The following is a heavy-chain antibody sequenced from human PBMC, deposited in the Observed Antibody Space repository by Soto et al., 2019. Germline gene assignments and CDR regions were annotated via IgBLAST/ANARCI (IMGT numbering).Heavy chain of an antibody. D-gene: IGHD1-26*01. Sequence: PSETLSLTCTVSGGSISSGGYYWSWIRQPPGQALEWIGYIYDSGSPYYNPSLRSRVIISADTSKNQISLKLTSATAADPAVYYCARGVGSSPPRYWGRGTLVTVSS. CDR1: GGSISSGGYY. V-gene: IGHV4-61*08. J-gene: IGHJ4*02. CDR2: IYDSGSP. CDR3: ARGVGSSPPRY.